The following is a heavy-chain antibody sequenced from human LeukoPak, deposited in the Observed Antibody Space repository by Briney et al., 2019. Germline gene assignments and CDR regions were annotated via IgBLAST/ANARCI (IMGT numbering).Heavy chain of an antibody. D-gene: IGHD5-18*01. V-gene: IGHV3-11*04. CDR2: ISSSGSTI. CDR3: ARALFGYSYGYFSYFDY. J-gene: IGHJ4*02. Sequence: GGSLRLSCAASGFTFSNAWMSWVRQAPGKGLEWVSYISSSGSTIYYADCVKGRFTISRDNAKNSLYLQMNSLRAEDTAVYYCARALFGYSYGYFSYFDYWGQGTLVTVSS. CDR1: GFTFSNAW.